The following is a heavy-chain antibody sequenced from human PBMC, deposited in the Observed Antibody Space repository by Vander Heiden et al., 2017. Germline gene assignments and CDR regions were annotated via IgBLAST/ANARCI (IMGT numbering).Heavy chain of an antibody. CDR2: SSSSGSTI. J-gene: IGHJ6*02. D-gene: IGHD5-12*01. CDR1: EFTFRDNY. CDR3: ARDTVDIYYYYYGMDV. Sequence: QGQLPASGGGFVTPGASLRLRCAASEFTFRDNYMSWIRQAPGKGLEWCSYSSSSGSTIYYADSVKGRFTISRDNAKNALYLQMNSLRAEDTAVYYCARDTVDIYYYYYGMDVWGQGTTVTVSS. V-gene: IGHV3-11*01.